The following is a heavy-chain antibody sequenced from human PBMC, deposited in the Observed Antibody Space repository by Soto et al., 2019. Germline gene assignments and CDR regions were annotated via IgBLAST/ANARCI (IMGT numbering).Heavy chain of an antibody. CDR3: AREHVYSRRWYGLPYYGMKV. Sequence: ASVKVSCKASGYTFTRYDINWVRQATGQGLEWMGWMNPNSGSTGYAQKFQGRVTMTRNTSIRTAYMELSSLRSEDTAVYYCAREHVYSRRWYGLPYYGMKVWGQGTTVTVSS. D-gene: IGHD6-13*01. CDR1: GYTFTRYD. V-gene: IGHV1-8*01. J-gene: IGHJ6*02. CDR2: MNPNSGST.